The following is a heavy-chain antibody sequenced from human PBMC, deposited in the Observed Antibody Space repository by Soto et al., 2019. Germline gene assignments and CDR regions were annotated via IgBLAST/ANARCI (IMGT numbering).Heavy chain of an antibody. D-gene: IGHD3-3*01. Sequence: SETLSLTCTVSGGSISGSYWSWIRQTPGKVLEWVGYIHYSGSTNYNPSLKSRVTMSVDSAKNQFSLQLTSVTAADTAMYYCARAVNDFWSGFSYYFDFWGQGNMVTVSS. CDR2: IHYSGST. J-gene: IGHJ4*02. CDR1: GGSISGSY. CDR3: ARAVNDFWSGFSYYFDF. V-gene: IGHV4-59*01.